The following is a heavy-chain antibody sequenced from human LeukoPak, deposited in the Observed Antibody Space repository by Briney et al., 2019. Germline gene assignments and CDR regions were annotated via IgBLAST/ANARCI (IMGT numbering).Heavy chain of an antibody. Sequence: GGSLRLSCAASGFTFSSYGMHWVRQAPGKGLEWVAVIWYDGSNKYYADSVKGRFTISRDNSKNTLYLQMNSLRAEDTAVYYCAGGGEMATITPELPFYFDYWGQGTLVTVSS. V-gene: IGHV3-33*01. CDR1: GFTFSSYG. J-gene: IGHJ4*02. D-gene: IGHD5-24*01. CDR2: IWYDGSNK. CDR3: AGGGEMATITPELPFYFDY.